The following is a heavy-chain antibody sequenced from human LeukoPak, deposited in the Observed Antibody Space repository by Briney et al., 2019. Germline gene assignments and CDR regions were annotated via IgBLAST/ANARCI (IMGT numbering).Heavy chain of an antibody. Sequence: GASVKVSCKASGYTFTSYDINWVRQATGQGLEGMGWMKPNSGNTGYAQKFQGRVTITRNTSISTAYMELSSLRSEDTAVYYCARGRYGDYYFDLWGRGTLVTVSS. J-gene: IGHJ2*01. CDR1: GYTFTSYD. D-gene: IGHD4-17*01. CDR3: ARGRYGDYYFDL. V-gene: IGHV1-8*03. CDR2: MKPNSGNT.